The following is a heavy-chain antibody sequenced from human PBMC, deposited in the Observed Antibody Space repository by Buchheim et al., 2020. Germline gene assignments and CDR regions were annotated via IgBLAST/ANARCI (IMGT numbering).Heavy chain of an antibody. V-gene: IGHV3-30*04. Sequence: QVQLVESGGGVVQPGRSLRLSCAASGFTFSSYAMHWVRQAPGKGLEWVAVISYDGSNKYYADSVKGRFTISRDNSKNTLYLQMNSLRAEDTAVYYCARDLSITMMGPLYYWGQGTL. CDR2: ISYDGSNK. CDR3: ARDLSITMMGPLYY. J-gene: IGHJ4*02. D-gene: IGHD3-22*01. CDR1: GFTFSSYA.